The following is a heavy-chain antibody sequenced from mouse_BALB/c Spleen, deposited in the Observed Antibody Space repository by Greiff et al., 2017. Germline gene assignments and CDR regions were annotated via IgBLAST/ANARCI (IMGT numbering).Heavy chain of an antibody. D-gene: IGHD2-1*01. CDR3: TRGDYGNPYAMDY. CDR1: GYTFTSYY. Sequence: QVQLQQPGAELVKPGASVKLSCKASGYTFTSYYMYWVKQRPGQGLEWIGGINPSNGGTNFNEKFKSKATLTVDKSSSTAYMQLSSLTSEDSAVYYCTRGDYGNPYAMDYWGQGTSVTVSS. V-gene: IGHV1S81*02. J-gene: IGHJ4*01. CDR2: INPSNGGT.